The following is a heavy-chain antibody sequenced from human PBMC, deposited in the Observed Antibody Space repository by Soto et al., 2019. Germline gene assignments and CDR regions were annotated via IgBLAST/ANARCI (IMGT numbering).Heavy chain of an antibody. CDR2: IIPIFGTA. CDR1: GGTFSSYA. J-gene: IGHJ3*02. CDR3: ARSGYYSRDAFDI. D-gene: IGHD3-22*01. V-gene: IGHV1-69*13. Sequence: SVKVSCKASGGTFSSYAISWVRQAPGQGLEWMGGIIPIFGTANYAQKFQGRVTITADESTSTAYMELSSLRSEDTAVYYCARSGYYSRDAFDIWGQGTMVTVSS.